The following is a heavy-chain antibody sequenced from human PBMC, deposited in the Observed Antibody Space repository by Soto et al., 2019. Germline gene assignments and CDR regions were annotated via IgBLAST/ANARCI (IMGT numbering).Heavy chain of an antibody. V-gene: IGHV1-69*13. Sequence: SVKVSCKASGGTFSSYAISWVRQAPGQGLEWMGGIIPMFGTANYAQKFQGRVTSTADESTSTAYMELSSLRSEDTAVYYCARGPYYDFWSGSPRPFDYWGQGTLVTVSS. CDR2: IIPMFGTA. CDR1: GGTFSSYA. J-gene: IGHJ4*02. D-gene: IGHD3-3*01. CDR3: ARGPYYDFWSGSPRPFDY.